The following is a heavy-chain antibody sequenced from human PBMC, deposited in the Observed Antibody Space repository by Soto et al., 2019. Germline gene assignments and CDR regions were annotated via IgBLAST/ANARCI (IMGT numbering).Heavy chain of an antibody. CDR1: GFTFSNYA. CDR2: ISGSGGST. V-gene: IGHV3-23*01. Sequence: GGSLRLSCAASGFTFSNYAMSWVRQAPGKGLEWVSVISGSGGSTYTDSVKGWFTISRDNSKNTLYLQMNSLRAEDTAVYYCATDFYGVDVWGQGTTVTVSS. J-gene: IGHJ6*02. CDR3: ATDFYGVDV.